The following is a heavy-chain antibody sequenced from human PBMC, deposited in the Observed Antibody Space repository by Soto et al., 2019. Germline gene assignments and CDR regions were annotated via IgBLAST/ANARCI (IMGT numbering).Heavy chain of an antibody. D-gene: IGHD1-1*01. V-gene: IGHV3-49*03. CDR3: TRYSANEAFDI. CDR2: IRSKAYGGTT. J-gene: IGHJ3*02. Sequence: GVLRLSCTASGFTFGDYAMSWFRQAPGKGLEWVGFIRSKAYGGTTEYAASVKGRFTISRDDSKSIAYLQMNSLKTEDTAVYYCTRYSANEAFDIWGQGTMVTVSS. CDR1: GFTFGDYA.